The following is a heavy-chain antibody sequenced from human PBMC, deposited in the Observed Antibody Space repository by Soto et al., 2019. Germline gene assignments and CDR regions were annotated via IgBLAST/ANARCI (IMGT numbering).Heavy chain of an antibody. D-gene: IGHD2-2*01. J-gene: IGHJ5*02. CDR2: IYYSGST. V-gene: IGHV4-30-4*01. CDR3: ARYVVLVPAASTNWFDP. Sequence: SETLSLTCTVSGGSISSGDYYWSWIRQPPGKGLEWIGYIYYSGSTYYNPSLKSRVTISVDTSKNQFSLKLSSVTAADTAVYYCARYVVLVPAASTNWFDPWGQGTLVTVSS. CDR1: GGSISSGDYY.